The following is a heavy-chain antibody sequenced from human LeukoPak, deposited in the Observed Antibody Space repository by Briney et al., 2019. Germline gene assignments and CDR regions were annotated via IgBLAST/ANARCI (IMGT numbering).Heavy chain of an antibody. D-gene: IGHD3-10*01. CDR3: AREAPSYDAFDI. V-gene: IGHV3-30*03. J-gene: IGHJ3*02. Sequence: PGTSLRPFCAASGFTFSNYGMHWVRQAPGKGLEWVAVISYDGSNKYYADSVKGRFTISRDNPKNTLYLQMNSLRAEDTAVYYCAREAPSYDAFDIWGQGTMVTVSS. CDR1: GFTFSNYG. CDR2: ISYDGSNK.